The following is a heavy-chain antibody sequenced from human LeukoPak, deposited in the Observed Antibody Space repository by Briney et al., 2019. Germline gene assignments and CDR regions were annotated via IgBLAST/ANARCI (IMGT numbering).Heavy chain of an antibody. Sequence: PGGSLRLSCAASGFTVSSNYMSWGRQAPGKGLEWVSYISSSSSTIYYADSVKGRFTISRDNAKNSLYLQMNSLRAEDTAVYYCARFPLSHTEVGGYYYMDVWGKGTTVTVSS. CDR2: ISSSSSTI. CDR3: ARFPLSHTEVGGYYYMDV. CDR1: GFTVSSNY. V-gene: IGHV3-48*04. D-gene: IGHD4-23*01. J-gene: IGHJ6*03.